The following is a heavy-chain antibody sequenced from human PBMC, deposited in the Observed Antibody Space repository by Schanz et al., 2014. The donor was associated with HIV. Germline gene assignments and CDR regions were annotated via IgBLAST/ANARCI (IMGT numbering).Heavy chain of an antibody. CDR2: ISYDGRNK. Sequence: VQLLESGGGLVQPGGSLRISCVASGFSFLRYEMSWVRQAPGKGLEWVSVISYDGRNKLYADSVKGRFTISRDNSKNTMYLKMNSLRVDDTAVYYCAKDRNYYDNRYLGKGNYYYYYGMDVWGQGTTVTVSS. CDR3: AKDRNYYDNRYLGKGNYYYYYGMDV. J-gene: IGHJ6*02. V-gene: IGHV3-30*18. CDR1: GFSFLRYE. D-gene: IGHD3-22*01.